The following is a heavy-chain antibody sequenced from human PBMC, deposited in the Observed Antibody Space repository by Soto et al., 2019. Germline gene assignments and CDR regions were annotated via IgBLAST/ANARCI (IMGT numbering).Heavy chain of an antibody. CDR3: AREPPYPSYCSSTSCYGDYFDY. CDR2: IWYDGSNK. J-gene: IGHJ4*02. Sequence: QVQLVESGGGVVQPGRSRRLACAASGFTFSSYGMHWVLQAPGKGLECVAVIWYDGSNKYYADSVMGRFTISRDNSKNTLYLQMNSLRAEDTAVYYCAREPPYPSYCSSTSCYGDYFDYWGQGTLVTVSS. D-gene: IGHD2-2*01. V-gene: IGHV3-33*01. CDR1: GFTFSSYG.